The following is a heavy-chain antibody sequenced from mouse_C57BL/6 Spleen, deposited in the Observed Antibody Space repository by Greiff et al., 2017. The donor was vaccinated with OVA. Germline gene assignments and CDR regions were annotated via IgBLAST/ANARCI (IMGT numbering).Heavy chain of an antibody. J-gene: IGHJ4*01. D-gene: IGHD2-3*01. Sequence: VQLQESGPELVKPGASVKISCKASGYAFSSSWMNWVKQRPGKGLEWIGRIYPGDGDTNYNGKFKGKATLTADKSSSTAYMQHSSLTSEDSAVYFCAFDGYYRAMDYWGQGTSVTVSS. CDR3: AFDGYYRAMDY. CDR1: GYAFSSSW. CDR2: IYPGDGDT. V-gene: IGHV1-82*01.